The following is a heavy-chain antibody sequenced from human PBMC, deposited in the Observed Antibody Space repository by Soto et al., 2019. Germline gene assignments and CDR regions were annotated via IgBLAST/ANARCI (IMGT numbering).Heavy chain of an antibody. CDR2: IIPILGIA. J-gene: IGHJ6*03. CDR3: ARDGCSSTSCYYYYYYYMDV. CDR1: GGTFSSYT. V-gene: IGHV1-69*04. D-gene: IGHD2-2*01. Sequence: GASVKVSCKASGGTFSSYTISWVRQAPGQGLEWMGRIIPILGIANYAQKFQGRVTITADKSTSTAYMELSSLRSEDTAVYYCARDGCSSTSCYYYYYYYMDVWGKGTTVTVSS.